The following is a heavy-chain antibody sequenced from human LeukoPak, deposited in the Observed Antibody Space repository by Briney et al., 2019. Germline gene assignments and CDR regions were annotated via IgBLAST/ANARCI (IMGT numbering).Heavy chain of an antibody. CDR2: ISAYNGNT. CDR3: ARYCSSTSCYTEGFDY. D-gene: IGHD2-2*02. V-gene: IGHV1-18*01. J-gene: IGHJ4*02. CDR1: GYTFTSYG. Sequence: ASVKVSCKASGYTFTSYGISWVRQAPGQGLEWMGWISAYNGNTNYAQKLQGRVTMTTDTSTSTAYMELRSLRSDDTAVYYCARYCSSTSCYTEGFDYWGQGTLVTVSS.